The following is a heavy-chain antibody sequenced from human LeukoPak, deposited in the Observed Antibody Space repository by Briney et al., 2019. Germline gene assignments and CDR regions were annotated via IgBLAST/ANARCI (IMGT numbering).Heavy chain of an antibody. CDR1: GFIFSNYA. J-gene: IGHJ4*02. CDR3: AKWGDYDILTGYYDSDY. Sequence: GASLRLSCAASGFIFSNYAMSWVRQAPGKGLEWVSAIGRGSSTYYADSVKGRFTISGDNSKNTLYLQLNRLRAEDTAVYYCAKWGDYDILTGYYDSDYWGQGTLVTVSS. V-gene: IGHV3-23*01. CDR2: IGRGSST. D-gene: IGHD3-9*01.